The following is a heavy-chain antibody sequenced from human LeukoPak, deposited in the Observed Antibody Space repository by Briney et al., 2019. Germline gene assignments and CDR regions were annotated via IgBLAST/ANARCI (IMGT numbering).Heavy chain of an antibody. CDR1: GFTFNSGA. CDR2: ISASGGST. J-gene: IGHJ4*02. CDR3: AKWSSSSYFDY. Sequence: PGGSLRLSCAASGFTFNSGAMSWVRQAPGKGLEWVSGISASGGSTYYADSVKGRFTISRDNSKNTLYLQMNSLGAEDTAVYYCAKWSSSSYFDYWGQGTLVTVSS. V-gene: IGHV3-23*01. D-gene: IGHD6-6*01.